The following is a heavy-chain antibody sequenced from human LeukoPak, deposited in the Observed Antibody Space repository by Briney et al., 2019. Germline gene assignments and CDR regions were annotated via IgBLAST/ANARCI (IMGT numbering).Heavy chain of an antibody. Sequence: GGSLRLSCAASGFTFSSYAMSWVRQAPGKGLEWVSAISGSGGSTYYADSVKGRFTISRDNAKNSLYLQMNSLRAEDTAVYYCASVTHYYDFWSGYYRSYFDYWGQGTLVTVSS. CDR3: ASVTHYYDFWSGYYRSYFDY. CDR2: ISGSGGST. D-gene: IGHD3-3*01. V-gene: IGHV3-23*01. CDR1: GFTFSSYA. J-gene: IGHJ4*02.